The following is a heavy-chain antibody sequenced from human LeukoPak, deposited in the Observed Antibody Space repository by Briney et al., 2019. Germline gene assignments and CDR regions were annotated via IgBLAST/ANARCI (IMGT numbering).Heavy chain of an antibody. D-gene: IGHD3-22*01. CDR2: INPNSGGT. CDR1: GYTFTSDG. J-gene: IGHJ5*02. V-gene: IGHV1-2*02. CDR3: ASDPTNYYDSSGYYGWFDP. Sequence: ASVKVSCKASGYTFTSDGISWVRQAPGQGLEWMGWINPNSGGTNYAQKFQGRVTMTRDTSISTAYMELSRLRSDDTAVYYCASDPTNYYDSSGYYGWFDPWGQGTLVTVSS.